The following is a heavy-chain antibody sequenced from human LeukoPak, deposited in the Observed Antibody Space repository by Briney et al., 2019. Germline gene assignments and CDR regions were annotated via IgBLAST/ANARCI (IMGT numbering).Heavy chain of an antibody. Sequence: GGSLRLSCAASGFTFSSYSMNWVRQAPGKGLEWVSFISSRSTYIYYADSVKGRFTISRDNSKNTLYLQMNSLRAEDTAVYYCAKQPKGSGSYPYYFDYWGQGTLVTVSS. D-gene: IGHD3-10*01. V-gene: IGHV3-21*04. J-gene: IGHJ4*02. CDR2: ISSRSTYI. CDR1: GFTFSSYS. CDR3: AKQPKGSGSYPYYFDY.